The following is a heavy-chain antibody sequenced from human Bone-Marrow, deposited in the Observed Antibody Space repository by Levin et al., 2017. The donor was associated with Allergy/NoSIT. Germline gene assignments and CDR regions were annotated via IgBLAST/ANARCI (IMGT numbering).Heavy chain of an antibody. J-gene: IGHJ6*02. CDR1: GYTFITYY. Sequence: GESLKISCKGSGYTFITYYIAWVRQMPGKGLEWVGIIYPGDSDTRYSPSFRGQVTFSAAKSISTAYLQWDSLKASDTATYYCARHYTLDGWGQGTTVTVSS. V-gene: IGHV5-51*01. CDR2: IYPGDSDT. CDR3: ARHYTLDG.